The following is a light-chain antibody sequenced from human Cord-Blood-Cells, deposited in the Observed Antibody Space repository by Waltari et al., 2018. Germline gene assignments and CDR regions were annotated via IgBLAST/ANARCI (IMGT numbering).Light chain of an antibody. Sequence: QSALTQPASVSGSPGQSITISCTGTSSDVGGYNYVSWYQHHPGKPPKLMIYDVSKRPSGVSNRFSGSKSGNTASLTISGLQAEDEADYYCSSYTSSSTLFGGGTKLTVL. CDR2: DVS. CDR1: SSDVGGYNY. J-gene: IGLJ2*01. V-gene: IGLV2-14*03. CDR3: SSYTSSSTL.